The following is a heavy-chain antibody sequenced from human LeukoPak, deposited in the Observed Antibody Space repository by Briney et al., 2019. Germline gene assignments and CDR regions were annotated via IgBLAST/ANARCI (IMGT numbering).Heavy chain of an antibody. J-gene: IGHJ5*02. CDR2: ISSSSSYI. V-gene: IGHV3-21*01. CDR3: ARARYGDYAWFDP. CDR1: GFTFSSYS. Sequence: PGGSLRLSCAASGFTFSSYSMNWVRQTPGKGLEWVSSISSSSSYIYYADSVKGRFTISRDNAKNSLCLQMNSLRAEDTAVYYCARARYGDYAWFDPWGQGTLVTVSS. D-gene: IGHD4-17*01.